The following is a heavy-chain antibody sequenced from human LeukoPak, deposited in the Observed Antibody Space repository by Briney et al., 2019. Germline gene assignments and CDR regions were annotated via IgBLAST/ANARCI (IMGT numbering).Heavy chain of an antibody. D-gene: IGHD5-12*01. CDR3: AGDMAGSGYDFGAFDI. V-gene: IGHV1-18*01. CDR2: ISAYNGNT. Sequence: ASVKVSCKASGYTFTSYGISWVRQAPGQGLEWMGWISAYNGNTNYAQKLQGRVTMTTDTSTSTAYTELRSLRSDDTAVYYCAGDMAGSGYDFGAFDIWGQGTMVTVSS. CDR1: GYTFTSYG. J-gene: IGHJ3*02.